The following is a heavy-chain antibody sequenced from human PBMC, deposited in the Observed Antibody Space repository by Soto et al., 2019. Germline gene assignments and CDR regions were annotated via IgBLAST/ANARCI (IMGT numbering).Heavy chain of an antibody. V-gene: IGHV4-31*03. CDR2: IYYSGST. Sequence: ASETLSLTCTVSAGSISSGGYYWSWIRQHPGKGLEWIGYIYYSGSTYYNPSLKSRVTISVDTSKNQFSLKLSSVTAADTAVYYCARVERGVTAIVDYWGQGTLVTVSS. CDR1: AGSISSGGYY. J-gene: IGHJ4*02. CDR3: ARVERGVTAIVDY. D-gene: IGHD2-21*02.